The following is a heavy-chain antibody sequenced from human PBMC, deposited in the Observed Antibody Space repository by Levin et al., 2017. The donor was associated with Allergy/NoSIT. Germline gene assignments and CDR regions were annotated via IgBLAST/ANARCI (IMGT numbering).Heavy chain of an antibody. V-gene: IGHV3-21*01. Sequence: KPGGSLRLSCEGSGFTFTDHTIHWVRQAPGKGLEWVSSISSTSAYIHYADSVKGRFTISRDNAKKSLYLQMNSLRVEDTAVYYWERGGGSKKGGLDVWGQGSTVTVSS. CDR1: GFTFTDHT. CDR3: ERGGGSKKGGLDV. D-gene: IGHD4-11*01. J-gene: IGHJ6*02. CDR2: ISSTSAYI.